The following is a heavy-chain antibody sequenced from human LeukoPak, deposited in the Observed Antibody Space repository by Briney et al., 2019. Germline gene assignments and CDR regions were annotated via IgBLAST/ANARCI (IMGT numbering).Heavy chain of an antibody. CDR1: GGSISSYY. CDR3: ASGSYYFDY. CDR2: IYYSGST. Sequence: SETLSLTCTISGGSISSYYWSWIRQPPGKGLEWIGYIYYSGSTKYNPSLKSRATISVDTSKNQFSLKLNSVTAADTAVYYCASGSYYFDYWGQGTLVTVSS. V-gene: IGHV4-59*08. J-gene: IGHJ4*02. D-gene: IGHD1-26*01.